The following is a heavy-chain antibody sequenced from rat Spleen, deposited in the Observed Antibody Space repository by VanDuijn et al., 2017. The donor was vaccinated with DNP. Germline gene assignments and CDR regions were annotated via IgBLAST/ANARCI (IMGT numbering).Heavy chain of an antibody. V-gene: IGHV5-31*01. CDR2: ITSSGGST. Sequence: EVQLVESGGDLVQPGRSLKLSCVASGFTFNNYWMTWIRHVPGKGLEWVASITSSGGSTNYRDSVKGRFTISRDYAKTSLYLQMDSLRSEDTATYYCTTDNSGLNWFAFWGQGTLVTVSS. D-gene: IGHD4-3*01. CDR3: TTDNSGLNWFAF. CDR1: GFTFNNYW. J-gene: IGHJ3*01.